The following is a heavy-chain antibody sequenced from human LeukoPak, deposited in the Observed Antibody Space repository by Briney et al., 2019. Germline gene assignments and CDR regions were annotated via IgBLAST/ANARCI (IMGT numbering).Heavy chain of an antibody. D-gene: IGHD6-19*01. CDR1: GGSISSYY. V-gene: IGHV4-59*01. J-gene: IGHJ5*02. Sequence: SETLSLTCTVSGGSISSYYWSWIRQPPGKGLEWIGYIYYSGSTNYNPSLKSRVTISVDTSKNQFSLKLSSVTAADPAVYYCARKAVAGTRACWFDPWGQGTLVTVSS. CDR3: ARKAVAGTRACWFDP. CDR2: IYYSGST.